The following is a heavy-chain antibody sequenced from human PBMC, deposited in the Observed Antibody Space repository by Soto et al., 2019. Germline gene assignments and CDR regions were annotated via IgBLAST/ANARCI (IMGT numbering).Heavy chain of an antibody. V-gene: IGHV4-59*08. Sequence: PSETLSLTCTVSGGSISSYYWSWIRQPPGKGLEWIGYIYHSGSSNYNPSLKSRVTILLDTSKNQLSLKLSSVTAADTAVYYCARGGYSGRLYYFDYWGLGTLVTVSS. CDR2: IYHSGSS. D-gene: IGHD2-15*01. CDR1: GGSISSYY. J-gene: IGHJ4*02. CDR3: ARGGYSGRLYYFDY.